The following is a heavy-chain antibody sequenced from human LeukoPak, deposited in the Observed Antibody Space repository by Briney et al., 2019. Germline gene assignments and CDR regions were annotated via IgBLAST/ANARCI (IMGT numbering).Heavy chain of an antibody. V-gene: IGHV3-7*01. D-gene: IGHD3-3*01. Sequence: GGSLRLSCAASGFTFSSYWMSWVRQAPGKGREGVANIKQDGREKYYVDSVKGRFTISRDNAKNSLYLQMNSLRAEDTAVYYCARTTPPYYDFWSGYYTGYFDYWGQGTLVTVSS. CDR2: IKQDGREK. CDR3: ARTTPPYYDFWSGYYTGYFDY. CDR1: GFTFSSYW. J-gene: IGHJ4*02.